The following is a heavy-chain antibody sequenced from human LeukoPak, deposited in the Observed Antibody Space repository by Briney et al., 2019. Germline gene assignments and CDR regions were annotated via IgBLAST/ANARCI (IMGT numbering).Heavy chain of an antibody. V-gene: IGHV3-21*01. J-gene: IGHJ4*02. Sequence: GGSLRLSCAASGFTFSSYSMNWVRQAPGKGLEWVSSISSSSSYIYYADSVKGRFTISRDNAKNSLYLQMNSLRAEDTAVYYCARVVEYYYDSSGYYYDDFDYWGQGTLVTVSS. CDR2: ISSSSSYI. D-gene: IGHD3-22*01. CDR1: GFTFSSYS. CDR3: ARVVEYYYDSSGYYYDDFDY.